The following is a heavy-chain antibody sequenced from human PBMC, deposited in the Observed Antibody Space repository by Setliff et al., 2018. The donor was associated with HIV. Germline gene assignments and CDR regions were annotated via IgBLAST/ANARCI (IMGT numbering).Heavy chain of an antibody. Sequence: ASVKVSCKSSGYTFTDYFIHWVRQAPGQGLEWMGWISPYNGDTKILQKFRGRVTMTRDTSINTAYLAFSGLRSDDTAVYYCARQLSNSLDFWGQGALVTVSS. CDR1: GYTFTDYF. CDR2: ISPYNGDT. V-gene: IGHV1-2*02. D-gene: IGHD7-27*01. J-gene: IGHJ4*02. CDR3: ARQLSNSLDF.